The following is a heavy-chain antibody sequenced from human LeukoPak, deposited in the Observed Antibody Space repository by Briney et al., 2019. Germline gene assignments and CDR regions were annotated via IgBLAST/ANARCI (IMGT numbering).Heavy chain of an antibody. D-gene: IGHD6-19*01. CDR2: INTDGSST. Sequence: GGSLRLSCAASGFTFSSYWMHWVRQAPGKGLVWVSRINTDGSSTNYADSVKGRFTISRDNSKNTLYLQMNSLRAEDTAVYYCAREASPHSYSSGRWGQGTLVTVSS. CDR1: GFTFSSYW. CDR3: AREASPHSYSSGR. V-gene: IGHV3-74*01. J-gene: IGHJ1*01.